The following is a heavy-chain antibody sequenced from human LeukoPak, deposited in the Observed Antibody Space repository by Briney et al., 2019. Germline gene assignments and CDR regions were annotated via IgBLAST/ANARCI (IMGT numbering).Heavy chain of an antibody. J-gene: IGHJ5*02. CDR2: FDPEDGET. D-gene: IGHD6-19*01. CDR3: ATGPVAGYSSGWYWFDP. Sequence: ASVKVSCKVSGYTLTELSMHWVRQAPGKGLEWMGGFDPEDGETIYAQKFQGRVTMTEDTSTDTAYMELSSLRSEDTAVYYCATGPVAGYSSGWYWFDPWGQGTLVTVSS. CDR1: GYTLTELS. V-gene: IGHV1-24*01.